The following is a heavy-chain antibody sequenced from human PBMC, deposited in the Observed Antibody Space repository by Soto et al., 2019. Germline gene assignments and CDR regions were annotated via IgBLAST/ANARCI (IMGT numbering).Heavy chain of an antibody. CDR2: ISGSGGST. V-gene: IGHV3-23*01. CDR1: GFNFSSYS. CDR3: AKEVPHTSWYRNWFDP. D-gene: IGHD6-13*01. J-gene: IGHJ5*02. Sequence: GGSKRLSCAASGFNFSSYSMSWVRQNTGKGLEWVSSISGSGGSTYYADSVKGRFTISRDNSKNTLYLQMNSLRAEDTAVYYCAKEVPHTSWYRNWFDPWGQGTLVTVSS.